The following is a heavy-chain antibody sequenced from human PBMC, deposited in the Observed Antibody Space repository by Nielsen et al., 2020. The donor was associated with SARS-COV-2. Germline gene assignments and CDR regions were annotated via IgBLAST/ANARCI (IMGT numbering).Heavy chain of an antibody. D-gene: IGHD2-2*01. Sequence: GESLKISCAASGFTFSSYWMSWVRQAPGKGLEWVANIKQDGSEKYYVDSVKGRFTISRDNAKNSLYLQMNSLRAEDTAVYYCARNRPGDCSSTSCYSYYFDYWGQGTLVTVSS. J-gene: IGHJ4*02. CDR2: IKQDGSEK. V-gene: IGHV3-7*05. CDR3: ARNRPGDCSSTSCYSYYFDY. CDR1: GFTFSSYW.